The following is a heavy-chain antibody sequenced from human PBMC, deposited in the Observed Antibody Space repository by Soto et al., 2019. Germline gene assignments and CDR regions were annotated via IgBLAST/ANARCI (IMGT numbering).Heavy chain of an antibody. CDR1: GYTFTSYG. CDR3: ARYEAAADDYYYYGMDV. D-gene: IGHD6-13*01. V-gene: IGHV1-18*01. J-gene: IGHJ6*02. Sequence: QVQLVQSGAEVKKPGASVKVSCKASGYTFTSYGISWVRQAPGQGLEWMGWISAYNGNTNYAQKLQGRVTMTTDTSTSTAYMELRSLRSDDTAVYYCARYEAAADDYYYYGMDVCGQGTTVTVSS. CDR2: ISAYNGNT.